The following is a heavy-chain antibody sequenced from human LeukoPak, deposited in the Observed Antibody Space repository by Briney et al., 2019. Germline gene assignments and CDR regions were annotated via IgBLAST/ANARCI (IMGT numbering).Heavy chain of an antibody. CDR1: GFTFSSYA. D-gene: IGHD6-13*01. Sequence: GGSLRLSCAASGFTFSSYAMHWVRQAPGKGLEYVSAISSNGGSTFYASSVKGRFTISRDNSKNTLYLQMNSLRAEDTAVYYCAKKISWWYFDLWGRGTLVTVSS. CDR2: ISSNGGST. V-gene: IGHV3-64*01. J-gene: IGHJ2*01. CDR3: AKKISWWYFDL.